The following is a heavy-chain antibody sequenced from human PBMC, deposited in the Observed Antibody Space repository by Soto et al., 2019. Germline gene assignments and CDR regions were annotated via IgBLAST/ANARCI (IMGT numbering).Heavy chain of an antibody. CDR2: ISHTGST. CDR1: GGMYNDYY. J-gene: IGHJ3*02. Sequence: VWLHQWGAGLLKPSETLSLTCAVYGGMYNDYYWSWIRQSPGKGLEWVGEISHTGSTNYNPSLKTRVTISQDKSRNQFSLSLTSLTAADTAVYYCANDCGDYGNDAFDIWSQGTLVTVSS. CDR3: ANDCGDYGNDAFDI. V-gene: IGHV4-34*08. D-gene: IGHD4-17*01.